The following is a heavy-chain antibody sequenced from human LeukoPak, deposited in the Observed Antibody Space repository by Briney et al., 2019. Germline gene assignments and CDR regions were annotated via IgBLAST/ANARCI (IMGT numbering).Heavy chain of an antibody. Sequence: PSETLSLTCTVSGGSISSYYWSWIRQPPGKGLEWIGYIYYSGSTNYNPSLKSRVTISVDRSKNQFSLKLSSVTAADTAVYYCARVAGRYCSSTSCEVDWFDPWGQGTLVTVSS. J-gene: IGHJ5*02. CDR3: ARVAGRYCSSTSCEVDWFDP. D-gene: IGHD2-2*01. CDR2: IYYSGST. V-gene: IGHV4-59*12. CDR1: GGSISSYY.